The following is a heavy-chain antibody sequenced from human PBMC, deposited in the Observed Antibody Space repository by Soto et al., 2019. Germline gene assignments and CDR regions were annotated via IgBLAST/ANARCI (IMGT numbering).Heavy chain of an antibody. D-gene: IGHD2-8*02. V-gene: IGHV3-30-3*01. Sequence: GGSLRLSCAASGFTFSSYAMHLVRQAPGKGLEWVAVISYDGSNKYYADSVKGRFTISRDNSKNTLYLQMNSLRAGDTAVYYCARENVLTLYYYYYGMDVWGQGTTVTVSS. J-gene: IGHJ6*02. CDR2: ISYDGSNK. CDR3: ARENVLTLYYYYYGMDV. CDR1: GFTFSSYA.